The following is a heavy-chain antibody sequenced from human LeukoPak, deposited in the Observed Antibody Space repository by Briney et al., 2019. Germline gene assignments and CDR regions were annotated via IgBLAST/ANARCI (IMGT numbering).Heavy chain of an antibody. CDR2: IYTSGSS. J-gene: IGHJ6*03. CDR1: GGSISSSY. CDR3: ARGGSYFYDYYMDV. D-gene: IGHD1-26*01. V-gene: IGHV4-4*07. Sequence: PSETLSLTCTVSGGSISSSYWSWIRQPAGKGLEWIGRIYTSGSSNYNPSLKSRITMSVDTSKSEFSLKLTSVTAADTAVYYCARGGSYFYDYYMDVWGKGATVTLSS.